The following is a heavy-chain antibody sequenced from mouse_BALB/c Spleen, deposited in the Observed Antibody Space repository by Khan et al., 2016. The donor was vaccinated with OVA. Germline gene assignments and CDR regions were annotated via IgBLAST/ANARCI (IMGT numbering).Heavy chain of an antibody. D-gene: IGHD1-1*01. CDR3: ARRGLRWDFDY. V-gene: IGHV1-7*01. CDR1: GYTFINYW. CDR2: INPSTGYT. Sequence: QVQLQQSGADLAKPGASVKMSCKASGYTFINYWILWVKQRPGQGLVWIGYINPSTGYTEYNQNFKDKATLTADKSSSQAYMQLSRLTSEDSAVYYGARRGLRWDFDYWGQGTTLTVSS. J-gene: IGHJ2*01.